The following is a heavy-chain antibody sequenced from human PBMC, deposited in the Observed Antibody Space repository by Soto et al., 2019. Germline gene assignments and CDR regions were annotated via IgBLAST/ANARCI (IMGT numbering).Heavy chain of an antibody. CDR3: ARDGVYGSGAYYYGMDV. CDR1: GFTFSDYY. Sequence: GGSLRLSCAASGFTFSDYYMSWIRQAPGKGLEWVSYISSSGSTIYYADSVKGRFTISRDNAKNSLYLQMNRLRAEDTAVYYCARDGVYGSGAYYYGMDVWGQGTTVTVSS. J-gene: IGHJ6*02. CDR2: ISSSGSTI. V-gene: IGHV3-11*01. D-gene: IGHD3-10*01.